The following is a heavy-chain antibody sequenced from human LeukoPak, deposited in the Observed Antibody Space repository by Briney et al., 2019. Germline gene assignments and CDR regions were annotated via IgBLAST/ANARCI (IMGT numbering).Heavy chain of an antibody. CDR2: ITGSGGDT. Sequence: PGGSLRLSCAASGFTFSSYATSWVRQAPGKGLEWVSGITGSGGDTYYADSVKGRFTISRDNSKNTLYLQMTSLRAEDTAAYYCATKRNIVTTSADDFWGQGTLVTVSS. V-gene: IGHV3-23*01. J-gene: IGHJ4*02. CDR1: GFTFSSYA. CDR3: ATKRNIVTTSADDF. D-gene: IGHD2/OR15-2a*01.